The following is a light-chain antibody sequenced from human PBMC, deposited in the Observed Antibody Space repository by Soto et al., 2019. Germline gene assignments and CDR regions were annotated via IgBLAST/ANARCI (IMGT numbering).Light chain of an antibody. CDR1: QSIGGF. CDR3: KKSNRPPLP. Sequence: GDRVTITCRASQSIGGFLNWYQQKLGKAPKLLIYAASSLQSGVPSRFSGSGSGTDFTLTISSLQPEDFATYNCKKSNRPPLPSGEGTKVK. V-gene: IGKV1-39*01. CDR2: AAS. J-gene: IGKJ4*01.